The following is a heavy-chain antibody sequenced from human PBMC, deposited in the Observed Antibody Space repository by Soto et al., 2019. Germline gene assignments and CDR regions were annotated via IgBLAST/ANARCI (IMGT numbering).Heavy chain of an antibody. CDR2: LSGSGTST. Sequence: GGSLRLSCAASGFSFVNYAMNWVRQAPGKGLEWVSGLSGSGTSTYYADSVKGRFTISRDNSRDTLFLQMNSLTADDTAVYYCARESEDLTSNFDYWGQETLVTVSS. V-gene: IGHV3-23*01. CDR1: GFSFVNYA. J-gene: IGHJ4*02. CDR3: ARESEDLTSNFDY.